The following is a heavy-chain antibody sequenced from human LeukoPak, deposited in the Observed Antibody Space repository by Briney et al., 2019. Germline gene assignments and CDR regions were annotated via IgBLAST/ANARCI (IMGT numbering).Heavy chain of an antibody. CDR3: ARETLHSGYPYWFDP. Sequence: SETLSLTCTVSGGSISTSDYYWGWIRQPPGKGLEWIGSIYYSGSTYYNPSLKSRVTISVDTSKNQLSLRLPSVTAADTAVYYCARETLHSGYPYWFDPWGQGTLVTVSS. V-gene: IGHV4-39*07. CDR1: GGSISTSDYY. D-gene: IGHD1-1*01. CDR2: IYYSGST. J-gene: IGHJ5*02.